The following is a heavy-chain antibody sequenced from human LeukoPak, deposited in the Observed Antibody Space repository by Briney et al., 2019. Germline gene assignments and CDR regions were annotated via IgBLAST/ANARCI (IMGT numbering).Heavy chain of an antibody. D-gene: IGHD3-3*01. CDR3: ARERWVFYDFWSGYYY. J-gene: IGHJ4*02. CDR1: GFTFSSYS. CDR2: ISSSSSYI. Sequence: GGSLRLSCAASGFTFSSYSMNRVRQAPGKGLEWVSSISSSSSYIYYADSVKGRFTISRDNAKNSLYLQMNSLRAEDTAVYYCARERWVFYDFWSGYYYWGRGTLVTVSS. V-gene: IGHV3-21*01.